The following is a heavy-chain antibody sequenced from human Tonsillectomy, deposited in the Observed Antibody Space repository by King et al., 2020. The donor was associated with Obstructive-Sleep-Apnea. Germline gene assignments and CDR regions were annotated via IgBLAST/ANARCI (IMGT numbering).Heavy chain of an antibody. J-gene: IGHJ4*02. CDR1: GFTFSNFE. Sequence: VQLVESGGDVVRPGTSLTLSCIASGFTFSNFEIHWVRDAPGKGLEWVTLVSTDGRRQYYADSVKGRFTISRDNSKNTVYLQMNNLRPDDTAMYYCARDFDYWGQGTLVTVSP. V-gene: IGHV3-30*14. CDR3: ARDFDY. CDR2: VSTDGRRQ.